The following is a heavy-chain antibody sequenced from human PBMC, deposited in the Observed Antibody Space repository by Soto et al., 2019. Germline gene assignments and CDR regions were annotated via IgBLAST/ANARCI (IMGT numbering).Heavy chain of an antibody. J-gene: IGHJ4*02. CDR3: TKDSSFDYASGSYRV. CDR1: GFIFDDYA. V-gene: IGHV3-9*01. D-gene: IGHD3-16*02. Sequence: EMQLVESRGGLVQPGRSLRLSCAASGFIFDDYAMHWVRQPPGKGLEWVSGISWNSGSIGYADSVKGRFTISRDNAKNSLYLQMNSLRAEDTALYYCTKDSSFDYASGSYRVWGQGTLVTVSS. CDR2: ISWNSGSI.